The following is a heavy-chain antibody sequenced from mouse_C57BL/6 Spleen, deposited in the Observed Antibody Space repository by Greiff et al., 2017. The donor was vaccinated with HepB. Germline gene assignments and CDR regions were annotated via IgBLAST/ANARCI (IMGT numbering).Heavy chain of an antibody. CDR3: ARGGIYYDYSWFAY. J-gene: IGHJ3*01. Sequence: QVQLQQPGAELVKPGASVKLSCKASGYTFTSYWMQWVKQRPGQGLEWIGEIDPSDSYTNYNQKFKGKATLTVDTSSSTAYMQLSSLTSEDSAVYYCARGGIYYDYSWFAYWGQGTLVTVS. D-gene: IGHD2-4*01. V-gene: IGHV1-50*01. CDR1: GYTFTSYW. CDR2: IDPSDSYT.